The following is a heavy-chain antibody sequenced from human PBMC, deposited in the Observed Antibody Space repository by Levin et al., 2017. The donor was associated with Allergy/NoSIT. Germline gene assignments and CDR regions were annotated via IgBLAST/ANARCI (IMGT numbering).Heavy chain of an antibody. CDR1: GGTFSSYT. Sequence: GASVKVSCKASGGTFSSYTISWVRQAPGQGLEWMGRIIPILGIANYAQKFQGRVTITADKSTSTAYMELSSLRSEDTAVYYCAREGGTRGRYDSSGFDFDYWGQGTLVTVSS. V-gene: IGHV1-69*04. J-gene: IGHJ4*02. CDR2: IIPILGIA. D-gene: IGHD3-22*01. CDR3: AREGGTRGRYDSSGFDFDY.